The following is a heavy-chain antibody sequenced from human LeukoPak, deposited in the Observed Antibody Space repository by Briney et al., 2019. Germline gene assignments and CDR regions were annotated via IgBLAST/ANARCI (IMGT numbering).Heavy chain of an antibody. D-gene: IGHD1-7*01. CDR2: IYHSGST. CDR3: ARHPTGTIVGWYFDL. CDR1: GYSISSGYC. V-gene: IGHV4-38-2*01. J-gene: IGHJ2*01. Sequence: PSETLSLTCAVSGYSISSGYCWDWIRQPPGKGLEWIGSIYHSGSTYYNPSLRSRVTISVDTSKNQFSLKLSSVTAADTAVYYCARHPTGTIVGWYFDLWGRGTLVTVSS.